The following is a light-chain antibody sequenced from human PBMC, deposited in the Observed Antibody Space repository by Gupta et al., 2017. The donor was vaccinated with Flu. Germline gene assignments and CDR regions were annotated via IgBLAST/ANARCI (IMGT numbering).Light chain of an antibody. J-gene: IGLJ3*02. Sequence: SVLTPPPSATSTPGQRVTISCSGSSSNIGTNSVSWYQQFPGTAPKLLIYNDNQRPSGVTDRLSGSKSGGSASWAVSGLRSDDESECYCAEWDDSRNGRDWVFGGGTRLTVL. CDR1: SSNIGTNS. CDR3: AEWDDSRNGRDWV. CDR2: NDN. V-gene: IGLV1-44*01.